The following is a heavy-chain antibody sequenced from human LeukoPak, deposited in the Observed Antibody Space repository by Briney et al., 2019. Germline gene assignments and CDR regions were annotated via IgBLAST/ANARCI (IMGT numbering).Heavy chain of an antibody. CDR3: ARTTFTTFVNWFDP. CDR1: GDSVSSKSAA. CDR2: TYYRSKWYN. D-gene: IGHD1-1*01. V-gene: IGHV6-1*01. Sequence: SQTLSLTCAISGDSVSSKSAAWNWIRQSPSRGLEWLGRTYYRSKWYNDYAVSVKSRITTNPDTSKNQFSLQLSSVTPEDTAVYFCARTTFTTFVNWFDPWGQGTLVTVSS. J-gene: IGHJ5*02.